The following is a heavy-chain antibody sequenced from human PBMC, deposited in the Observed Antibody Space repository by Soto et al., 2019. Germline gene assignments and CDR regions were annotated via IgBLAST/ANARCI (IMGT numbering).Heavy chain of an antibody. CDR1: GGTFSSYA. CDR2: IIPIFGTA. V-gene: IGHV1-69*13. Sequence: SVKVSSKASGGTFSSYAISWVRQAPGKGIEWMGGIIPIFGTANYAQKFQGRVTITADESTSTAYTELSSLSSEDTAVYYCARGYEYSSSFDYWGQGTLVTVSS. J-gene: IGHJ4*02. CDR3: ARGYEYSSSFDY. D-gene: IGHD6-6*01.